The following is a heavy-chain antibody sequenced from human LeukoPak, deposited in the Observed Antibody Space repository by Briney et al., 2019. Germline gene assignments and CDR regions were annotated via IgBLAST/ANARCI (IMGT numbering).Heavy chain of an antibody. Sequence: SETLSLTCTVSGGSISSSSYYWGWIRQPPGKGLEWIGSIYYSGSTYYNPSLKSRVTISVDTSKNQFSLKLSSVTAADTAVYYCARPILSSSWYFDYWGQGTLVTVSS. CDR1: GGSISSSSYY. J-gene: IGHJ4*02. CDR2: IYYSGST. D-gene: IGHD6-13*01. V-gene: IGHV4-39*01. CDR3: ARPILSSSWYFDY.